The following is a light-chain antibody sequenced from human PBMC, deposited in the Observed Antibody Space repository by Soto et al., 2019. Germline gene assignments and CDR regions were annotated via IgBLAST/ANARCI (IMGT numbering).Light chain of an antibody. J-gene: IGKJ4*01. Sequence: DIHLTQSPSTLSASVGDRVTITCRASQSISSWLAWYQQKPGKAPQFLIYAASDLQSGVPSRFSCSGSGSDFTLTIISLQPEDFATYYCQQTDTFPLTFGGGTKVDIK. CDR3: QQTDTFPLT. CDR2: AAS. V-gene: IGKV1-12*01. CDR1: QSISSW.